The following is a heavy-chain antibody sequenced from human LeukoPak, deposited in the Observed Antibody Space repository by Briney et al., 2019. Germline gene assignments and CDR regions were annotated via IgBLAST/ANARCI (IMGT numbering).Heavy chain of an antibody. D-gene: IGHD5-18*01. V-gene: IGHV4-34*01. CDR1: GGSFSGYY. CDR2: INHSGST. J-gene: IGHJ6*02. Sequence: SQTLSLTCAVYGGSFSGYYWSWIRQPPGKGLEWIGEINHSGSTNYNPSLKSRVTISVDTSKNQFSLKLSSVTAADTAVYYCARGGGIYSYGLYYYYYGMDVWGQGTTVTVSS. CDR3: ARGGGIYSYGLYYYYYGMDV.